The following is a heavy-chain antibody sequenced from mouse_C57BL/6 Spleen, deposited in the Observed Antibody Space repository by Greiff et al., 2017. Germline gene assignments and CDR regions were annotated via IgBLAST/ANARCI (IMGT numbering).Heavy chain of an antibody. CDR2: IDPENGDT. CDR1: GFNIKDDY. CDR3: TTDYGSRSYFDY. Sequence: VQLQQSGAELVRPGASVKLSCTASGFNIKDDYMHWVKQRPEQGLEWIGWIDPENGDTEYASKFQGKATITADTSSNTAYLQLNSLTSEDTAVYYCTTDYGSRSYFDYWGQGTTLTVSS. D-gene: IGHD1-1*01. V-gene: IGHV14-4*01. J-gene: IGHJ2*01.